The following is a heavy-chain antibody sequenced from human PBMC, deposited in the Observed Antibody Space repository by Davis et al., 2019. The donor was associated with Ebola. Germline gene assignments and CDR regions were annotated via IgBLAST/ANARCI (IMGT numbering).Heavy chain of an antibody. CDR3: ARSTNVGSRWYGGDYYYYGMDV. CDR1: CGTFSSYA. J-gene: IGHJ6*02. D-gene: IGHD6-13*01. CDR2: IIPFFGTA. Sequence: SVQVSCKASCGTFSSYAISWVRHAPGQGLEWMGGIIPFFGTANYAQKFQGRVTITAEESTSTAYMELSSLGSEDTAVYYCARSTNVGSRWYGGDYYYYGMDVWGQGTTVTVSS. V-gene: IGHV1-69*13.